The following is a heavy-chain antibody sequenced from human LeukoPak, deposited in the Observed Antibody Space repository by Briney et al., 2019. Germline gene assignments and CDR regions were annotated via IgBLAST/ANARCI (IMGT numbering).Heavy chain of an antibody. Sequence: SETLSLTCTISGGSVSSNDYYWGWIRQPPGRGLEWIGTIHYSGSTYYKASLKSRVTISIDTSKKQFSLRLSSVTAADTAVYYCSRGGTVTNFEYWGQGTLVTVSS. D-gene: IGHD4-17*01. CDR3: SRGGTVTNFEY. J-gene: IGHJ4*02. V-gene: IGHV4-39*01. CDR1: GGSVSSNDYY. CDR2: IHYSGST.